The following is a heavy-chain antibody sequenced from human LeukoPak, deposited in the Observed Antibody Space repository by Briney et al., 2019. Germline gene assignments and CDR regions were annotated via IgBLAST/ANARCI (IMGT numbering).Heavy chain of an antibody. CDR1: GYTFTTYG. D-gene: IGHD5-18*01. Sequence: GASVKVSCKASGYTFTTYGIGWVRQAPGQGLEWMGWINPNSGGTNYAQKFQGRVTMTRDTSISTAYMELSRLRSDDTAVYYCARALTVDTDVDYWGQGTLVTVSS. CDR3: ARALTVDTDVDY. J-gene: IGHJ4*02. V-gene: IGHV1-2*02. CDR2: INPNSGGT.